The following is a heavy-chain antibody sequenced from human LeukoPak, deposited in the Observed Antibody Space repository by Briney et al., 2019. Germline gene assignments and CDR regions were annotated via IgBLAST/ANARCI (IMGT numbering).Heavy chain of an antibody. D-gene: IGHD5-24*01. V-gene: IGHV4-39*01. J-gene: IGHJ4*02. Sequence: SETLSLTCTVSGGSISRSSCHWAWIRQPPGKGLEWIASIHYTGTTYYNPSLKSRVTMSVDTSKNQFSLKLNSLTAADTAVYYCANTRDDNNWRYYLDYWGQGTLVTVSS. CDR3: ANTRDDNNWRYYLDY. CDR2: IHYTGTT. CDR1: GGSISRSSCH.